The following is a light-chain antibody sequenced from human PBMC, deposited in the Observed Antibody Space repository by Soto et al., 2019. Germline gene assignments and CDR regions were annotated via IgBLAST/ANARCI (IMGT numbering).Light chain of an antibody. CDR2: DSD. V-gene: IGLV1-51*01. Sequence: QSVLTQPPSVSAAPGQRVTISCSGSTSDIGNNFVSWYQQIPGTAPKLLIYDSDKRPSGIPDRFSASKSGTSATLGITGLQTGDEADYYCGTWDSSLSAGVFGGGTKLTVL. CDR1: TSDIGNNF. J-gene: IGLJ2*01. CDR3: GTWDSSLSAGV.